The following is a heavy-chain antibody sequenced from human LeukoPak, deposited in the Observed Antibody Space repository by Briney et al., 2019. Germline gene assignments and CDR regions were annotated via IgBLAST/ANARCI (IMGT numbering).Heavy chain of an antibody. CDR1: GFTFSSYA. V-gene: IGHV3-64*01. D-gene: IGHD2-15*01. CDR2: ISSDGGSP. J-gene: IGHJ4*02. Sequence: GGSLRLSCAASGFTFSSYAMHWVRQAPGKGLEYVSGISSDGGSPFHVNSVKGRFTVSRDNSKDTLYLQMGSLRAEDMAVYYCAREYCSGGRCQYYFDYWGQGTLVTVSS. CDR3: AREYCSGGRCQYYFDY.